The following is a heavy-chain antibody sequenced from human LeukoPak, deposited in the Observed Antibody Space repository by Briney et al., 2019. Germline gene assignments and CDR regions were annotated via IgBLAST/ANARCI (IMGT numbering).Heavy chain of an antibody. CDR1: GGSISSSYY. V-gene: IGHV4-39*01. D-gene: IGHD4-17*01. CDR3: ARHPSTVTIKYFDY. CDR2: IYYSGST. Sequence: KSSETLSLTCTVSGGSISSSYYWGRIRQPPGKGLEWIGSIYYSGSTYYNPSLKSRVTISVDTSKNQFSLKLSSVTAADTAVYYCARHPSTVTIKYFDYWGQGTLVTVSS. J-gene: IGHJ4*02.